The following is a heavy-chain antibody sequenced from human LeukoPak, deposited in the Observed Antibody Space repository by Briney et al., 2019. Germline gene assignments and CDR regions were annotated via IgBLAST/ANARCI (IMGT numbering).Heavy chain of an antibody. D-gene: IGHD3-16*01. CDR2: IYPGGST. CDR1: GFIVSSNY. CDR3: ARGGGAGLAP. V-gene: IGHV3-53*01. Sequence: GGSLRLSCAASGFIVSSNYMNWVRQAPGKGLEWISVIYPGGSTYYADSVRGRFIISRDNSKHMVYLQMNSLRPEDTAVYYCARGGGAGLAPWGQGTLVTVSS. J-gene: IGHJ5*02.